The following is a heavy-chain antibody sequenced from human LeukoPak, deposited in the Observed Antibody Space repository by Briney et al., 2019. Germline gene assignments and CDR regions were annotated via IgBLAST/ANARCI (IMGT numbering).Heavy chain of an antibody. J-gene: IGHJ4*02. Sequence: SETLSLTCTVSGGSLSSGTFYWSWIRQPPGKGLEWIGYFYYTGSTHYNPSLKSRVTISADTSRNQFSLKLSSVTAADTAVYYCARDRGWELFDYWGQGTQVTVSS. V-gene: IGHV4-61*01. CDR3: ARDRGWELFDY. D-gene: IGHD1-26*01. CDR1: GGSLSSGTFY. CDR2: FYYTGST.